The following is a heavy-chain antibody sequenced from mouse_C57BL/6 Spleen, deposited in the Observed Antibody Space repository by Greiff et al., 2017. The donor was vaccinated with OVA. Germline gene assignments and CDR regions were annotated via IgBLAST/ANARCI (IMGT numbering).Heavy chain of an antibody. J-gene: IGHJ1*03. Sequence: QVQLKQPGAELVKPGASVKLSCKASGYTFTSYWMHWVKQRPGQGLEWIGMIHPNSGSTNYNEKFKSKATLTVDKSSSTAYMQLSSLTSEDSAVYYCARSDYYGSSPLGFDVWGTGTTVTVSS. V-gene: IGHV1-64*01. CDR1: GYTFTSYW. CDR2: IHPNSGST. CDR3: ARSDYYGSSPLGFDV. D-gene: IGHD1-1*01.